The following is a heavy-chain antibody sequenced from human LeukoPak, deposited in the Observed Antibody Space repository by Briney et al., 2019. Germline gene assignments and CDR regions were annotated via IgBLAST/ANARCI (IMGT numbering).Heavy chain of an antibody. D-gene: IGHD3-3*01. CDR2: IRSKANSYAT. J-gene: IGHJ6*02. CDR3: TRLQPLYDFWSGYPRPYYGMDV. V-gene: IGHV3-73*01. Sequence: GGSLRLSCAASGFTFSGSAMHWVRQASGKGLEWVGRIRSKANSYATAYAASVKGRFTISRDDSKNTAYLQMNSLKTEDTAVYYCTRLQPLYDFWSGYPRPYYGMDVWGQGTTVTVSS. CDR1: GFTFSGSA.